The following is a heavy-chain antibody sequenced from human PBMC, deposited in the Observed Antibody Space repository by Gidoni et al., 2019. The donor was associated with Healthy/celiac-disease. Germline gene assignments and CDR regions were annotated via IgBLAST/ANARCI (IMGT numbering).Heavy chain of an antibody. Sequence: QVQLQESGPGLATPSEPLSPTCTVSGGSNSSYYWSWIRQPPGKGLEWIGYIYDSGSTNYNPSLKIRVTVSVDTSKNQFSLKLGSVTAADTAVYYCARRRIAAAGDFFDYWGQGTLVTVSS. CDR2: IYDSGST. CDR3: ARRRIAAAGDFFDY. CDR1: GGSNSSYY. D-gene: IGHD6-13*01. J-gene: IGHJ4*02. V-gene: IGHV4-59*01.